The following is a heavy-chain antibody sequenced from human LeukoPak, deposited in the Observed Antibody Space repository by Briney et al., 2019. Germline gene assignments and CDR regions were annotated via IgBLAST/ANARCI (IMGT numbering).Heavy chain of an antibody. CDR1: GFTFSSYA. J-gene: IGHJ4*02. V-gene: IGHV3-23*01. Sequence: GGSLRLSCAASGFTFSSYAMTWVRQAPGKGLEWISTINDNGGYTYYGDSVKGRFTISRDNSKNTLYLQMNSLRAEDTAVYYCARVYNYVFDYWGQGTLVTVSS. CDR3: ARVYNYVFDY. CDR2: INDNGGYT. D-gene: IGHD3-10*02.